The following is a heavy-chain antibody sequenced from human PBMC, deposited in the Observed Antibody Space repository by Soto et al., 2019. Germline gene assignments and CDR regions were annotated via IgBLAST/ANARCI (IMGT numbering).Heavy chain of an antibody. D-gene: IGHD2-2*01. Sequence: SETLSLTCAVSGCSIGNDGYYWSWFRQRPGKGLEWIGYINYGGNTYYSPSLKSRLSISVDTSKRQFSLKLSSVTAADTAIYYCASYCSSSRCYFDGAFDIWGQGTMVTVSS. J-gene: IGHJ3*02. CDR1: GCSIGNDGYY. CDR2: INYGGNT. V-gene: IGHV4-31*11. CDR3: ASYCSSSRCYFDGAFDI.